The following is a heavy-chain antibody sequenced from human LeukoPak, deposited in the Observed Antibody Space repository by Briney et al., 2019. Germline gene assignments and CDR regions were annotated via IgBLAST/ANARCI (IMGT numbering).Heavy chain of an antibody. Sequence: SETLSLTCTVSGGSISSYYWSWIRQPPGKGLEWIGYIYYSGSTNYNPSLKSRVTISVDTSKNQFSLKLSSVTAADTAVYYCARMWHVWGKGTTATISS. D-gene: IGHD2-21*01. CDR3: ARMWHV. J-gene: IGHJ6*04. CDR1: GGSISSYY. CDR2: IYYSGST. V-gene: IGHV4-59*01.